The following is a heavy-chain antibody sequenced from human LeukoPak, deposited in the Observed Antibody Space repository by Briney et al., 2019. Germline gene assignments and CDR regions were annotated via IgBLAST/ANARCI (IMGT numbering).Heavy chain of an antibody. CDR1: GHTFTSYG. D-gene: IGHD3-10*02. Sequence: ASVKVSCKASGHTFTSYGISWVRQAPGQGLEWMGFTSADNGHTNYVQKFQGRVNMNTHTSKHTAYIAERRLRFDDTDMYFCARDYFSDYVFDFWGQGTLITVSS. CDR3: ARDYFSDYVFDF. CDR2: TSADNGHT. V-gene: IGHV1-18*01. J-gene: IGHJ4*01.